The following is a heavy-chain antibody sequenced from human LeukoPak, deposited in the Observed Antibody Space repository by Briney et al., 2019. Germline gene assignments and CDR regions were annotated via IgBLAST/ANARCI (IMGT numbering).Heavy chain of an antibody. J-gene: IGHJ4*02. CDR3: AKGYLTTLRTGCDY. CDR1: GFILSDHY. Sequence: PGGSLRLSCAASGFILSDHYMDWVRQAPGKGLEWVAVISYDESNKYYADSVKGRFTISRDNAKNSLYLQMNSLRAEDTAVYYCAKGYLTTLRTGCDYWGQGTLVTVSS. V-gene: IGHV3-30*18. CDR2: ISYDESNK. D-gene: IGHD4-11*01.